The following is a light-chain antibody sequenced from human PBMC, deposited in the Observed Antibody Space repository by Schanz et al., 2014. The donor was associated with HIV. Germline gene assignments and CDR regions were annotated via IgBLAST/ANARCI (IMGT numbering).Light chain of an antibody. CDR2: KAS. J-gene: IGKJ1*01. CDR1: QTIDTW. V-gene: IGKV1-5*03. Sequence: DIQMTQSPSTLSASVGDRVTITCRASQTIDTWLAWYRQKPGKAPKLLIYKASSLESGVPSRFSGSVSGTEFTLTITSLQPDDFATYYCQQYSNWWTFGQGTKVEV. CDR3: QQYSNWWT.